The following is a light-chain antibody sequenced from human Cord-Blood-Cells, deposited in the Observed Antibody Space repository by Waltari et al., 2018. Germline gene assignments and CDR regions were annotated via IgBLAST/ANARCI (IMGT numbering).Light chain of an antibody. J-gene: IGLJ3*02. Sequence: QSALTQPRPVSGSPGKSVTISCTGTSRDVGGYNNVPWYQQHPGKAPKLMIYDVSKRPSGVPDRFSGSKSGNTASLTISGLQAEDEADYYCCSYAGSYTWVFGGGTKLTVL. CDR3: CSYAGSYTWV. CDR1: SRDVGGYNN. CDR2: DVS. V-gene: IGLV2-11*01.